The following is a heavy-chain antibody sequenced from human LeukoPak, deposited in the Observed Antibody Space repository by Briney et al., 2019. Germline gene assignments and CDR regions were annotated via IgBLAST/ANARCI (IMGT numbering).Heavy chain of an antibody. CDR2: ISYDGSNK. D-gene: IGHD6-13*01. CDR3: AKGSSWYGGEYFQH. CDR1: GFTFSSYG. J-gene: IGHJ1*01. V-gene: IGHV3-30*18. Sequence: PGGSLRLSCAASGFTFSSYGMHWVRQAPGKGLEWVAVISYDGSNKYYADSVKGRFTISRDNSKNTLYLHMNSLRAEDTAVYYCAKGSSWYGGEYFQHWGQGTLVTVSS.